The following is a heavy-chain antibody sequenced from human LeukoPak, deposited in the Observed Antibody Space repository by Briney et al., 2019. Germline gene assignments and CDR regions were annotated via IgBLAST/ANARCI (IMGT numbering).Heavy chain of an antibody. Sequence: PGGSLRLSFAASGFTFSSYAMSWVRQAPGKGLEWVSAISGSGGSTYYADSVKGRFTISRDNSKNTLYLQMNSLRAEDTAVYFCAKGSKAVLFTRDHYMDVWGKGTTVTISS. CDR2: ISGSGGST. CDR3: AKGSKAVLFTRDHYMDV. J-gene: IGHJ6*03. V-gene: IGHV3-23*01. CDR1: GFTFSSYA. D-gene: IGHD6-19*01.